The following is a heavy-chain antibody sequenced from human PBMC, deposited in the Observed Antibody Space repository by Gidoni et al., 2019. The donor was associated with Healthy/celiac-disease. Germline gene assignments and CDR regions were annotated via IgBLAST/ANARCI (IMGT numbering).Heavy chain of an antibody. D-gene: IGHD2-15*01. V-gene: IGHV1-69*06. Sequence: QVQLVQSGAEVKKPGSSVKVSCKASGGTFSSYAISWVRQAPGQGLEWMGGIIPIFGTANYAQKFQGRVTITADKSTSTAYMELSSLRSEDTAVYYCARDTIVVVVAATSPDYYGMDVWGQGTTVTVSS. CDR2: IIPIFGTA. J-gene: IGHJ6*02. CDR3: ARDTIVVVVAATSPDYYGMDV. CDR1: GGTFSSYA.